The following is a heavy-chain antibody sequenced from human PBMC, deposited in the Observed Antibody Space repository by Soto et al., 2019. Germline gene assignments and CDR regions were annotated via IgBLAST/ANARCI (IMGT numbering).Heavy chain of an antibody. V-gene: IGHV1-46*01. J-gene: IGHJ6*02. D-gene: IGHD5-12*01. CDR2: INPSGGST. CDR3: ARDQTQVATIDRTYGMDV. CDR1: GYTFTSYY. Sequence: ASVKVSCKASGYTFTSYYMHWVRQAPGQGLEWMGIINPSGGSTSYAQKFQGRVTMTRDTSTSTVYMELSSLRSEDTAVYYCARDQTQVATIDRTYGMDVWGQGTTVTVSS.